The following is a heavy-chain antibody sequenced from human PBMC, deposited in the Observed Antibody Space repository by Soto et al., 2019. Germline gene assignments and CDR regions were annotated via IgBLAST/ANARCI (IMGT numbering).Heavy chain of an antibody. D-gene: IGHD4-17*01. CDR1: GFTFSRYS. J-gene: IGHJ4*02. Sequence: EVQLVESGGGLVQPGGSLRVSCTASGFTFSRYSMNWVRQAPGKGLEWLSYIDTTSGTKYYAASVKGRFIISRDNAKNSLFLQMNSLRDEDTAVYYCARGGVTTNFGDSWGQGTLITVSS. CDR2: IDTTSGTK. CDR3: ARGGVTTNFGDS. V-gene: IGHV3-48*02.